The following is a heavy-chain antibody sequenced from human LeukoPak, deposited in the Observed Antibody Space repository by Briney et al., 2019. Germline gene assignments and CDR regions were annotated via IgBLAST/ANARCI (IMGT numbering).Heavy chain of an antibody. CDR2: IYRSGST. J-gene: IGHJ6*03. Sequence: PSETLSLTCTVSGYSISSGYYWVWIRQPPGKGLEWIGSIYRSGSTNYNPSLKGRVTISVDTSKNQFSLKVSSVTAADTAVYYCARGDCSSTICYSPMDVWGKGTTVTVSS. CDR3: ARGDCSSTICYSPMDV. V-gene: IGHV4-38-2*02. D-gene: IGHD2-2*01. CDR1: GYSISSGYY.